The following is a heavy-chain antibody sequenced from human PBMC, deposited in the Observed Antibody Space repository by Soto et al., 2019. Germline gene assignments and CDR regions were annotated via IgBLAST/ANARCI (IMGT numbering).Heavy chain of an antibody. Sequence: PGESLKISCKGSGYSFTSYWISWVRQMPGKGLEWMGRIDPSDSYTNYSPSFQGHVTISADKSISTAYLQWSSLKASDTALYYCARQSDSGKRVGGMDVWGQGTTVTVSS. V-gene: IGHV5-10-1*01. CDR1: GYSFTSYW. CDR2: IDPSDSYT. D-gene: IGHD6-19*01. J-gene: IGHJ6*02. CDR3: ARQSDSGKRVGGMDV.